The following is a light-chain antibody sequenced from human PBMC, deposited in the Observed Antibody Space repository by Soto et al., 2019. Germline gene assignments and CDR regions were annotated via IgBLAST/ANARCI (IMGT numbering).Light chain of an antibody. J-gene: IGKJ1*01. CDR3: LQEYSFPWT. V-gene: IGKV1-6*01. CDR1: QGIRID. CDR2: AAS. Sequence: AIQMTQSPSSLSASVGDRVTITCRASQGIRIDLGWYQQKPGKAPKLLIYAASTLQTGVPSRFSGSGSGTDFTLTSSSLQPEDFATYYCLQEYSFPWTFAQGTKVEIK.